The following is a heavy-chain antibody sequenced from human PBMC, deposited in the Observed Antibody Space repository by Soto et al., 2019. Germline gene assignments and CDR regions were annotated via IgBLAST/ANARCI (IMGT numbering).Heavy chain of an antibody. J-gene: IGHJ4*02. V-gene: IGHV3-15*07. CDR1: GFTFATSW. CDR2: IKDKRGGATA. Sequence: EVQLVESGGGLVKPGGTLRLSCVTTGFTFATSWMNWVRQAPGKGLEWVGRIKDKRGGATAEYATAVKGRFTISRDDSQKTKSLQMTGLRTEDTAVYYWTTIRAVSGSFDYWGQGTRVTVSS. CDR3: TTIRAVSGSFDY. D-gene: IGHD6-19*01.